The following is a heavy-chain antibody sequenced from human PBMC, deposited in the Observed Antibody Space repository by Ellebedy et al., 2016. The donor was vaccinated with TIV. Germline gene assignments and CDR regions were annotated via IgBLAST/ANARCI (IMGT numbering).Heavy chain of an antibody. Sequence: GSLRLXXAVYGGSFSGYYWSWIRQPPGKGLEWIGEINHSGSTNYNPSLKSRVTISVDTSKNQFSLKLSSVTAADTAVYYCARAGRTVPAAIRDGQDVWGKGTTVTVSS. CDR3: ARAGRTVPAAIRDGQDV. J-gene: IGHJ6*04. CDR1: GGSFSGYY. D-gene: IGHD2-2*02. CDR2: INHSGST. V-gene: IGHV4-34*01.